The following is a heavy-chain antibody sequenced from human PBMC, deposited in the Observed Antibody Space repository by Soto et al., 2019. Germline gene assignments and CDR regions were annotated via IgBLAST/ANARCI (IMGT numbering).Heavy chain of an antibody. J-gene: IGHJ4*02. V-gene: IGHV1-69*02. CDR3: ARGLMATSPHLDF. Sequence: SVKVSCKASGGTFSSYTISWVRQAPGQGLEWMGRIIPILGIANYAQKFQGRVTITADKSTSTAYMELNSLRGEDAAVYYCARGLMATSPHLDFWGQGTLVTVSS. CDR2: IIPILGIA. CDR1: GGTFSSYT.